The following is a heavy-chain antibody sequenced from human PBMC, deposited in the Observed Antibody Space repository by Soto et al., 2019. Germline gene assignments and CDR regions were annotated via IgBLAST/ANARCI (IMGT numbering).Heavy chain of an antibody. CDR1: GFTVSGHY. CDR2: IYSGGTT. D-gene: IGHD6-6*01. V-gene: IGHV3-66*01. CDR3: ARDRTISDYRSSGALGL. J-gene: IGHJ4*02. Sequence: QLVESGGGLVQPGGSLRLSCAASGFTVSGHYMSWVRQAPGKGLEWVSVIYSGGTTYYANSVTGRFTISRDNSRNTVYLKMNSLRAEDTAVYYCARDRTISDYRSSGALGLWGQGTLVSVSS.